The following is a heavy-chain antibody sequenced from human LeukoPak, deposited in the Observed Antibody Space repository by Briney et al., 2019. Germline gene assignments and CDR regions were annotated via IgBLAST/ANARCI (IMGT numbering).Heavy chain of an antibody. CDR2: ISSDGSNK. CDR3: ARDLVAGSPDYFDY. Sequence: GGSLRLSCAASGITFSNYAMHWVRQAPGKGLEWVSLISSDGSNKSYADSVKGRFTISRDTSKNTLYLQMNSLRAEDTAVYYCARDLVAGSPDYFDYWGQGTLVTVSS. J-gene: IGHJ4*02. CDR1: GITFSNYA. D-gene: IGHD6-19*01. V-gene: IGHV3-30*19.